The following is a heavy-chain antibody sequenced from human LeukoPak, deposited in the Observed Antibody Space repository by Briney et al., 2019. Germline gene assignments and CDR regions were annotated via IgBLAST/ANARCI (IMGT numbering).Heavy chain of an antibody. CDR3: ARWGGVDTAMVPPPTVALDY. CDR1: GYTFTSYY. J-gene: IGHJ4*02. V-gene: IGHV1-46*01. CDR2: INPSGGST. D-gene: IGHD5-18*01. Sequence: GASVKVSCKASGYTFTSYYMHWVRQAPGQGLEWMGIINPSGGSTSYAQKFQGRVTMTRDTSTSTVYMELSSLRSEDTAVYYCARWGGVDTAMVPPPTVALDYWGQGTLVTVSS.